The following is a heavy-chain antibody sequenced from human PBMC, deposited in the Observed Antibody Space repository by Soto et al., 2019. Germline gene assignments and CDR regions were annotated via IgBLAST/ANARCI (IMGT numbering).Heavy chain of an antibody. V-gene: IGHV3-30*18. J-gene: IGHJ4*02. CDR2: ISYDGSNK. CDR1: GFTFSSYG. D-gene: IGHD2-2*01. Sequence: QVQLVESGGGVVQPGRSLRLSCAASGFTFSSYGMHWVRQAPGKGLEWVAVISYDGSNKYYADSVKGRFTISRDNSKNTLYLQMNSLRAEDTVVYYCAKDRRRYCISTSCFLSDYWGQGTLVTVSS. CDR3: AKDRRRYCISTSCFLSDY.